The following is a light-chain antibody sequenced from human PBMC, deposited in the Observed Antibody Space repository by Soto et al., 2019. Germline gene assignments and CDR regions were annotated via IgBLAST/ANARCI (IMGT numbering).Light chain of an antibody. Sequence: DIQMTQSPPTLSASVGDRVTITCRASQRISTCLAWYQHKPGKAPQLLIYDASNLQSGVPSRFSGSGSGTEFTLTISSLQPDDFANYYGQHYCSRTFGQGTRLEIK. V-gene: IGKV1-5*01. J-gene: IGKJ5*01. CDR1: QRISTC. CDR2: DAS. CDR3: QHYCSRT.